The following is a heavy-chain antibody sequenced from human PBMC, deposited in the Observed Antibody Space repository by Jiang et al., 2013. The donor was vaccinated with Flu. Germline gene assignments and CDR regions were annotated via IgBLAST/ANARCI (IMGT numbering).Heavy chain of an antibody. Sequence: PGESLKISCKGSGYSFASYWIGWVRQMPGKGLEWMGIIYPGDSDTTYSPSFQGQVTISADKSISTAYLQWRSLKASDTAIYYCARLHGDYAMGAFDIWGQGTMVTVSS. CDR3: ARLHGDYAMGAFDI. V-gene: IGHV5-51*03. D-gene: IGHD4-17*01. J-gene: IGHJ3*02. CDR1: GYSFASYW. CDR2: IYPGDSDT.